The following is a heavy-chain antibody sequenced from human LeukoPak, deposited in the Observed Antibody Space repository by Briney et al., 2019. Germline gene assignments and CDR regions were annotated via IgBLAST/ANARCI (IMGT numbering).Heavy chain of an antibody. D-gene: IGHD5-12*01. Sequence: PSETLSLTCTVSGGSISSSSYYWGWIRQPPGKGLEWIGSIYYSGSTYYNPSLKSRVTISVDTSKNQFSLKPSSVTAADTAVYYCARQGKWLRKYYFDYWGQGTLVTVSS. CDR1: GGSISSSSYY. CDR3: ARQGKWLRKYYFDY. J-gene: IGHJ4*02. V-gene: IGHV4-39*01. CDR2: IYYSGST.